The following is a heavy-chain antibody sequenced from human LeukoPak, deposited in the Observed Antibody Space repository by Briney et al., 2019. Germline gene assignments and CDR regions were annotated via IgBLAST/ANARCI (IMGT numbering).Heavy chain of an antibody. J-gene: IGHJ4*02. D-gene: IGHD5-18*01. V-gene: IGHV4-39*07. CDR1: GGSISSSSYY. Sequence: SETLSLTCTVSGGSISSSSYYWGWIRQPPGKGLEWIGSIYYSGSTYYNPSLKSRVTISVDTSKNQFSLKLSSVTAADTAVYYCAKGRGYSYGYSRYYFDYWGQGTLVTVSS. CDR3: AKGRGYSYGYSRYYFDY. CDR2: IYYSGST.